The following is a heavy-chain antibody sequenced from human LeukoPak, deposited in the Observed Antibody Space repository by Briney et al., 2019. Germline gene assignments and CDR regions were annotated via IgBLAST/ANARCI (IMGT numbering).Heavy chain of an antibody. Sequence: SETLSLTCTVSGFSVTTDSYCWGWIRQPPGKGLEWIGYDYCGGNTNYDPSLKRRVTISVDMSKNQFSLTLTSVTAADTAVYFCARDHFGSLDSWGQGNPCHRLL. CDR3: ARDHFGSLDS. V-gene: IGHV4-61*01. CDR1: GFSVTTDSYC. D-gene: IGHD3-10*01. CDR2: DYCGGNT. J-gene: IGHJ4*02.